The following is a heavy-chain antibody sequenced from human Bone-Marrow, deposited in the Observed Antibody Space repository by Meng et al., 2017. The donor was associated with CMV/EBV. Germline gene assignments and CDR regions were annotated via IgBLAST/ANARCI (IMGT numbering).Heavy chain of an antibody. J-gene: IGHJ6*02. V-gene: IGHV1-46*01. Sequence: ASVKVSCKASGYIFTSYYMHWVRQAPGEGLEWMGIINPSGGSTSYAQKFQGRVTMTRDTSTSTLYMELGSLRSEDTAVYFCARDYVAEATQGRLFSSKDAPIYIPPRPHGLDVWGQGTTVTVSS. D-gene: IGHD6-25*01. CDR2: INPSGGST. CDR1: GYIFTSYY. CDR3: ARDYVAEATQGRLFSSKDAPIYIPPRPHGLDV.